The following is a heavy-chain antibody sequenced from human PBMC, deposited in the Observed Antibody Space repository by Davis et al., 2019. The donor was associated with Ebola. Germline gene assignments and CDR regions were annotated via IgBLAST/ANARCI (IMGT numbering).Heavy chain of an antibody. CDR1: GFTFSSNP. CDR3: AKRMGAVAGQGWFDP. Sequence: PGGSLRLSCAASGFTFSSNPMSWVRQAPGKGLEWVSGISGSGGTTYYTDSVKGRFTISRDNSKNTLYLQMNSLRAEDTAVYYCAKRMGAVAGQGWFDPWGQGILVTVSS. D-gene: IGHD6-19*01. CDR2: ISGSGGTT. J-gene: IGHJ5*02. V-gene: IGHV3-23*01.